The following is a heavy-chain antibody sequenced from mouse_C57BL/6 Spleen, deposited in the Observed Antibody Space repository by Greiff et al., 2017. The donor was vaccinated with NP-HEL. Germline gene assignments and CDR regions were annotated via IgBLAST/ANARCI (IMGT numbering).Heavy chain of an antibody. CDR2: IDPSDSYT. CDR1: GYTFTSYW. J-gene: IGHJ3*01. Sequence: QVQLQQPGAELVRPGTSVKLSCKASGYTFTSYWMHWVKQRPGQGLEWIGVIDPSDSYTNYNQKFKGKATLTVDTSSSTAYMQLSSLTSEDSAVYYCARMGPHEAYWGQGTLVTVSA. CDR3: ARMGPHEAY. D-gene: IGHD6-1*01. V-gene: IGHV1-59*01.